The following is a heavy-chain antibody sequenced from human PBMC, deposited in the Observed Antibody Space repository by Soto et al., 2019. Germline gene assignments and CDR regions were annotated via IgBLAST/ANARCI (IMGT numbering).Heavy chain of an antibody. CDR2: IYWDGEK. J-gene: IGHJ4*02. V-gene: IGHV2-5*02. CDR1: GFSLSTSGVG. CDR3: AHIGVHLVRGHISFDY. Sequence: QITLKESGPTLVKPTQTLTLTCTVSGFSLSTSGVGVGWIRQPPGKALEWLALIYWDGEKPYSPSLKSRLTTTTDTTTNQVALAVSNLDPVTTATYHCAHIGVHLVRGHISFDYWGQGTLVTVSS. D-gene: IGHD3-10*01.